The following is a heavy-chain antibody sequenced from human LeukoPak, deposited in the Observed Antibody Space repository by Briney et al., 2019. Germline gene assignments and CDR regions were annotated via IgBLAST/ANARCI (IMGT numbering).Heavy chain of an antibody. Sequence: SEILSLTCTVSGGSISSYYWSWIRQPPGKGLEWIGYIYYSGSTNYNPSLKSRVTISVGTSKNQFSLKLSSVTAADTAVYYCARVGMATNWFDPWGQGTLVTVSS. CDR2: IYYSGST. CDR1: GGSISSYY. D-gene: IGHD5-24*01. J-gene: IGHJ5*02. CDR3: ARVGMATNWFDP. V-gene: IGHV4-59*01.